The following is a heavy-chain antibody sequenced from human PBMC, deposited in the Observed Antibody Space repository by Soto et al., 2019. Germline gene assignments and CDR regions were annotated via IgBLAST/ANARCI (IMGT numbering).Heavy chain of an antibody. D-gene: IGHD1-20*01. J-gene: IGHJ6*02. CDR1: GYTFTGYY. CDR3: ARWGITGTYYYYYCGLDV. Sequence: ASVNVSCKASGYTFTGYYMHWVRQAPGEGLEWMGWINPNSGGTNYAQKFHGWVTMTRNTSISTAYMDLRRLRSDDTVVYYCARWGITGTYYYYYCGLDVWGQGTTVNVSS. V-gene: IGHV1-2*04. CDR2: INPNSGGT.